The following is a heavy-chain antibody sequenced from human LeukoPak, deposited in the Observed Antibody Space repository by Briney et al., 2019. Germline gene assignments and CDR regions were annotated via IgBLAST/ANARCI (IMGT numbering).Heavy chain of an antibody. V-gene: IGHV3-30*01. Sequence: PGGALRLSCAPSGFTFSSYAIHWVCQAPGTGLDWGGVISYDGSDKYYADTVKDRFTITRDKSKNTLYLQMNSLRADDTAVYYCARPEGYYFDDWGQGTLVTVAS. J-gene: IGHJ4*02. CDR2: ISYDGSDK. CDR1: GFTFSSYA. CDR3: ARPEGYYFDD.